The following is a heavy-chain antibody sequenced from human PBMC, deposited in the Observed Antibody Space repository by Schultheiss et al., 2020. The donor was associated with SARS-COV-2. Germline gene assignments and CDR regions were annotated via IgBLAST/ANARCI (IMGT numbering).Heavy chain of an antibody. V-gene: IGHV6-1*01. D-gene: IGHD6-19*01. J-gene: IGHJ4*02. CDR3: AIGLSSPYYFDY. CDR1: GDSVSSNSAA. Sequence: SETLSLTCAISGDSVSSNSAAWNWIRQSPSRGLEWLGRTYYRSKWYNDYAVSVKSRITINPDTSKNQFSLKLSSVTAADTAVYYCAIGLSSPYYFDYWGQGTLVTVSS. CDR2: TYYRSKWYN.